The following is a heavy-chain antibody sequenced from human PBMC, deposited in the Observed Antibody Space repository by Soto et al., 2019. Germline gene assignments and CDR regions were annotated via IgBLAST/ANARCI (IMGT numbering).Heavy chain of an antibody. CDR3: AREEYCSSTSCYTYYYYGMDV. J-gene: IGHJ6*02. Sequence: PGGSLRLSCAASGFTFSSYGMHWVRQAPGKGLEWVAVIWYDGSNKYYADSVKGRFTFSRDNSKNTRYLQMNSLRAEDTAVYYCAREEYCSSTSCYTYYYYGMDVWGQGTTVTVSS. V-gene: IGHV3-33*01. CDR1: GFTFSSYG. CDR2: IWYDGSNK. D-gene: IGHD2-2*02.